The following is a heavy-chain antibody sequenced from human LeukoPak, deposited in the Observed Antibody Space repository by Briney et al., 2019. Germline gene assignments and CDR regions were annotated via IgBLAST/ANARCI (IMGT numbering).Heavy chain of an antibody. V-gene: IGHV1-18*01. J-gene: IGHJ6*03. CDR2: ISAYNGNT. Sequence: ASVKVSCKASGYTFTSYGISWVRQAPGQGLEWMGWISAYNGNTNYAQKLQGRVTMATDTSTSTAYMELRSLRSDDTAVYYCARDLGRFLEWVRGSPSMDVWGKGITVTVSS. CDR1: GYTFTSYG. CDR3: ARDLGRFLEWVRGSPSMDV. D-gene: IGHD3-3*01.